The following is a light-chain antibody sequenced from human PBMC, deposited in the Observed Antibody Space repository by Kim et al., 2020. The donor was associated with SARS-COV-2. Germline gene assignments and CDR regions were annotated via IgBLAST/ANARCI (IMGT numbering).Light chain of an antibody. V-gene: IGLV1-40*01. J-gene: IGLJ2*01. Sequence: RVTISCTGSSSNIGEGYDVHWNQQLQGTAPKLLIYGDNNRPSGVPDRFSGSKSGTSGSRAITGLQAEDEADYYCQSYDSSLSGSVFGGGTQLTVL. CDR3: QSYDSSLSGSV. CDR1: SSNIGEGYD. CDR2: GDN.